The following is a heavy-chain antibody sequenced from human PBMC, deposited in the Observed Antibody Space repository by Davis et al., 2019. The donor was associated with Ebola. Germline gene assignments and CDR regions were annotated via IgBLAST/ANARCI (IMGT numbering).Heavy chain of an antibody. Sequence: PGGSLRPSCAASGFTFSSYSMNWVRQAPGKGLEWVSSISSSSSYIYYADSVKGRFTISRDNAKNSLYLQMNSLRAEDTAVYYCARRVATQYYFDYWGQGTLVTVSS. J-gene: IGHJ4*02. CDR3: ARRVATQYYFDY. CDR1: GFTFSSYS. D-gene: IGHD2-15*01. V-gene: IGHV3-21*01. CDR2: ISSSSSYI.